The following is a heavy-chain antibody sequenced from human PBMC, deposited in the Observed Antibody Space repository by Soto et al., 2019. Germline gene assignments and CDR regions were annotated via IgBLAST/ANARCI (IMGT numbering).Heavy chain of an antibody. V-gene: IGHV1-8*01. CDR2: MNPSSGKT. CDR3: ARNGDYYDYYMDV. CDR1: GYTFTSYD. Sequence: QVQLVQSGAEVKKPGASVKVSCKASGYTFTSYDINWVRQATGPGLEWMGCMNPSSGKTGYAQKFQGSVTMTRNTSISTAYIDLCSLGSADTAVYYGARNGDYYDYYMDVWGKGTTVTVSS. J-gene: IGHJ6*03. D-gene: IGHD1-1*01.